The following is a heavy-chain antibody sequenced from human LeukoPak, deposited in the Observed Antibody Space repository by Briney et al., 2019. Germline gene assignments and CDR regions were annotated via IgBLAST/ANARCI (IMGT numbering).Heavy chain of an antibody. D-gene: IGHD3-10*01. CDR3: AREEGVDGVDY. CDR1: GFTFSSYS. J-gene: IGHJ4*02. Sequence: GGSLRLSSAASGFTFSSYSMNWVRQAPGKGLEWVSYISSSSSTIYYADSVKGRFTISRDNAKNSLYLQMNSLRAEDTAVYYCAREEGVDGVDYWGQGTLVTVSS. CDR2: ISSSSSTI. V-gene: IGHV3-48*01.